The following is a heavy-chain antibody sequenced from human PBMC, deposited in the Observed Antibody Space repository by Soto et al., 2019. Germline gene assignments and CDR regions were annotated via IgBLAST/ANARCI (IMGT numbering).Heavy chain of an antibody. CDR3: ARHSLIKQWLVPSFDY. V-gene: IGHV4-39*01. J-gene: IGHJ4*02. D-gene: IGHD6-19*01. CDR2: IYYSGST. Sequence: SETLSLTCTVSGGSISSSSYYWGWIRQPPGKGLEWIGSIYYSGSTYYNPSLKSRVTISVDTSKNQFSLKLSSVTAADTAVYYCARHSLIKQWLVPSFDYWGQGTLVTVSS. CDR1: GGSISSSSYY.